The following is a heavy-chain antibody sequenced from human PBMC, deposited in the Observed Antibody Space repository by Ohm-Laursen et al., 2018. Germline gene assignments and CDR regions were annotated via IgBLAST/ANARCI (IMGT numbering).Heavy chain of an antibody. CDR1: GFTFSNYW. J-gene: IGHJ4*02. V-gene: IGHV3-74*01. D-gene: IGHD3-22*01. CDR2: INGDGTIT. Sequence: SLRLSCAASGFTFSNYWMHWVRQAPGRGLVWVSRINGDGTITNYADSVKGRFTISRDNAKNSLHLQMNSLRVEDTAVYYCVRESYDSSGYSPLDYWGQGTLVTVSS. CDR3: VRESYDSSGYSPLDY.